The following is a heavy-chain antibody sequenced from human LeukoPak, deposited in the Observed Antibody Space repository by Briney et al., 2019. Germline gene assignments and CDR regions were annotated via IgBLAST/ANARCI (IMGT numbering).Heavy chain of an antibody. Sequence: GASVTVSFKASGGTFIIYAISWVRQAPGQGLEWMGRIIPILGIANYAQKFQGRVTITADKSTSTAYMELSSLRSEDTAVYYCASTYYYDSSGYYCVYFDYWGQGTLVTVSS. J-gene: IGHJ4*02. V-gene: IGHV1-69*04. CDR2: IIPILGIA. D-gene: IGHD3-22*01. CDR1: GGTFIIYA. CDR3: ASTYYYDSSGYYCVYFDY.